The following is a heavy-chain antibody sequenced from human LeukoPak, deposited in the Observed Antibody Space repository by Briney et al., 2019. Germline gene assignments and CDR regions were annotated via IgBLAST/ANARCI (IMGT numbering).Heavy chain of an antibody. CDR1: GFTFSSYA. CDR3: AKGGWELILYPPNYYGLDV. J-gene: IGHJ6*02. V-gene: IGHV3-23*01. D-gene: IGHD2-8*01. Sequence: GSLRLSCAASGFTFSSYAMSWVRQAPGKGLEWVSAISGSGGSTYYADSVKGRFTISRDNSKNTLYPQMNSLRVEDTAVYYCAKGGWELILYPPNYYGLDVWGQGTTVTVSS. CDR2: ISGSGGST.